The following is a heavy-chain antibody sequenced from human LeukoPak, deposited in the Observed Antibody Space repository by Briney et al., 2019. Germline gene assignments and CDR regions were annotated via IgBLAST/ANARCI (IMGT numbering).Heavy chain of an antibody. CDR2: INPNSGGT. J-gene: IGHJ6*02. Sequence: ATVKVSCKASGYTFTGYYMHWVRQAPGQGLEWMGWINPNSGGTNYAQKFQGRDTMTRDTSISTAYMELSRLRSDDTAVYYCARDSTNSIAAAGTTSYGMDVWGQGTTVTVSS. V-gene: IGHV1-2*02. CDR1: GYTFTGYY. CDR3: ARDSTNSIAAAGTTSYGMDV. D-gene: IGHD6-13*01.